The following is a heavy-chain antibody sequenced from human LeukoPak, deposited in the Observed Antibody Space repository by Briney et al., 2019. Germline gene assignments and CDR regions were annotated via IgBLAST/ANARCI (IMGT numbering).Heavy chain of an antibody. CDR3: AREGWVNYDILTGYPPLYYYYGMDV. CDR1: GGTFSSYA. J-gene: IGHJ6*02. V-gene: IGHV1-69*13. D-gene: IGHD3-9*01. Sequence: ASVKVSCKASGGTFSSYAISWVRQAPGQGLEWMGGIIPIFGTANYAQKFQGRVTITADESTSTAYMELSSLRSEDTAVYYCAREGWVNYDILTGYPPLYYYYGMDVWGQGTTVTVSS. CDR2: IIPIFGTA.